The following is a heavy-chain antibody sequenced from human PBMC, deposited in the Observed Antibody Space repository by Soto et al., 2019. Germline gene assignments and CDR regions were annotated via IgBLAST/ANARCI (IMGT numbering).Heavy chain of an antibody. CDR2: IHYLGST. Sequence: PSETLSLTCAVSGYSISSGYYWGWIRQPPGKGLEWIASIHYLGSTYQNPSLKRRVNISVDTSKNQFSLKFSSVTAADMAVYYCARVLGGSFYYFDSWGHGTLVTVSS. CDR1: GYSISSGYY. J-gene: IGHJ4*01. D-gene: IGHD1-26*01. V-gene: IGHV4-38-2*01. CDR3: ARVLGGSFYYFDS.